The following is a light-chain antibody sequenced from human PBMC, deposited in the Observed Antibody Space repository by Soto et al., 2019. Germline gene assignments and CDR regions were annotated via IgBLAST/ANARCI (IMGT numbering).Light chain of an antibody. J-gene: IGLJ1*01. CDR2: DVS. CDR1: SSDVGGYNY. Sequence: QSVLTQPASVSGSPGQSITISCTGTSSDVGGYNYVSWYQQHPGKAPKLMIYDVSNRPSGVSNRSSGSTSGNTASLTISGLQAEEEADYYCNSYTSSSFYVFGPGTKLTVL. V-gene: IGLV2-14*01. CDR3: NSYTSSSFYV.